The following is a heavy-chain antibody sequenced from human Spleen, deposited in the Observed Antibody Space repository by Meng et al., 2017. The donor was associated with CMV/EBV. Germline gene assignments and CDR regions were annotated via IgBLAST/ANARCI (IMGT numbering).Heavy chain of an antibody. J-gene: IGHJ6*02. V-gene: IGHV1-2*02. D-gene: IGHD2-2*01. Sequence: ASVKVSCKASGYTFTAHYFHWVRQAPGQGLEWMGWIHPHRGDTNYAQQFQGRVTLTRDTSINTGYMELSRLRSDDTAVYYCARGLGCSSANCNFYYGVDVWGQGTTVTVSS. CDR1: GYTFTAHY. CDR3: ARGLGCSSANCNFYYGVDV. CDR2: IHPHRGDT.